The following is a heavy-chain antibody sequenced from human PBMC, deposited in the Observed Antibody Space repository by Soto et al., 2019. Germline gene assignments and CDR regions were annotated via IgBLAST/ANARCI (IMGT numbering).Heavy chain of an antibody. CDR3: ARDLTISSTDGPLDP. CDR1: GGSMSRYY. CDR2: IHYTGST. V-gene: IGHV4-59*01. D-gene: IGHD1-1*01. Sequence: SETLSLTCTVSGGSMSRYYWTWIRQPPGKGLEWIGNIHYTGSTNYNPSLKSRVTILLGTSTSQFSLKVSSVTAADTAVYYCARDLTISSTDGPLDPWGHGTLVTVSS. J-gene: IGHJ5*02.